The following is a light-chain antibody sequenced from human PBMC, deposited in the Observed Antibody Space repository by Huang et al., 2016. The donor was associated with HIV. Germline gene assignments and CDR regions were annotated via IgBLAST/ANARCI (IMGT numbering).Light chain of an antibody. CDR1: QSILHSNGYKY. J-gene: IGKJ2*01. CDR3: MQAQQTPYT. Sequence: DIVMTQSPLSLAVTPGEPASISCRSSQSILHSNGYKYLDWYVQKPGQSPQLLIYMGSNRASGVPDRISGGGSGVEFTLKISRVEAEDVGVYYCMQAQQTPYTFGPGTKLEIK. CDR2: MGS. V-gene: IGKV2-28*01.